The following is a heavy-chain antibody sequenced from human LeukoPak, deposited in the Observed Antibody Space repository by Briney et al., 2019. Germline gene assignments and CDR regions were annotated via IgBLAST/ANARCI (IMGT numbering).Heavy chain of an antibody. V-gene: IGHV3-23*01. D-gene: IGHD3-3*02. J-gene: IGHJ4*02. Sequence: PGGSLRLSCAASGFTFSSYAMGWVRQAPGKGLEWVSSISGSGGSTYYADSVKGRFTISRDNSKNTLYLQMNSLRAEDTAVYYCAKDHHFWSGYHRLWGQGTLVTVSS. CDR2: ISGSGGST. CDR3: AKDHHFWSGYHRL. CDR1: GFTFSSYA.